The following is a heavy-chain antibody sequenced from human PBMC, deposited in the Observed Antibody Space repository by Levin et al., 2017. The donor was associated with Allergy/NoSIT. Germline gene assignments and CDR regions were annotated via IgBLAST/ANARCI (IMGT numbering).Heavy chain of an antibody. Sequence: GGSLRLSCAASGFTFSSYAMHWVRQAPGKGLEWVAVISYDGSNKYYADSVKGRFTISRDNSKNTLYLQMNSLRAEDTAVYYCARDDRKLLYSSSSFHFRGQGTLVTVSS. CDR3: ARDDRKLLYSSSSFHF. V-gene: IGHV3-30-3*01. J-gene: IGHJ4*02. CDR1: GFTFSSYA. CDR2: ISYDGSNK. D-gene: IGHD6-6*01.